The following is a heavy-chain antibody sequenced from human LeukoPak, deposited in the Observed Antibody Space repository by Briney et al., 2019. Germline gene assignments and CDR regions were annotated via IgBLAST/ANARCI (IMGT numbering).Heavy chain of an antibody. D-gene: IGHD2-2*01. CDR3: AKDHIVDIVVVPAATNPDY. CDR1: GFTFSSYG. J-gene: IGHJ4*02. Sequence: ALRLSCAASGFTFSSYGMHWVRQAPGKGLEWVAVISYDGSNKYYADSVKGRFTISRDNSKNTLYLQMNSLRAEDTAVYYCAKDHIVDIVVVPAATNPDYWGQGTLVTVSS. CDR2: ISYDGSNK. V-gene: IGHV3-30*18.